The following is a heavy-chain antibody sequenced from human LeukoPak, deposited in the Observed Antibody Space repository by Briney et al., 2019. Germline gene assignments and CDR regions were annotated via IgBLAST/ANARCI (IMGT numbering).Heavy chain of an antibody. CDR3: ARGKTRYYYDSSGYYPFDY. Sequence: GGSLRLSCVVTGFTFSDYYMSWIRQAPGKGLEWVSYISSSGSTIYYADSVKGRFIVSRDNAKNSLYLQMNSLRAEDTAVYYCARGKTRYYYDSSGYYPFDYWGQGILVTVSS. CDR2: ISSSGSTI. CDR1: GFTFSDYY. D-gene: IGHD3-22*01. J-gene: IGHJ4*02. V-gene: IGHV3-11*04.